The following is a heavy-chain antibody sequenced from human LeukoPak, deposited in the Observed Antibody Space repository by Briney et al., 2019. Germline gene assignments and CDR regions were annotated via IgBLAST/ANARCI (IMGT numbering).Heavy chain of an antibody. CDR1: GGTFSSYA. V-gene: IGHV1-69*05. CDR3: ARGGRRIQLWPFDY. Sequence: SVKVSCKASGGTFSSYAISWVRQAPGQGLEWMGGIIPIFGTANYAQKFQGRVTITTDESTSTAYMELSSLRSEDTAVYYCARGGRRIQLWPFDYWGQGTLVTISS. D-gene: IGHD5-18*01. J-gene: IGHJ4*02. CDR2: IIPIFGTA.